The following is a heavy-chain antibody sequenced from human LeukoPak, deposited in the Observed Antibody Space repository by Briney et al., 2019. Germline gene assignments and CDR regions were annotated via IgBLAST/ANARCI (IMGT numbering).Heavy chain of an antibody. D-gene: IGHD2-2*01. CDR1: GFTFSSYN. J-gene: IGHJ4*02. CDR2: ISRTSSTI. CDR3: ARGNQQLPRSTPDY. Sequence: GGSLRLSCAASGFTFSSYNMNWVRQAPGKGLEWVSYISRTSSTIYYADSVKGRFTNSRDNSKSTLCLQMNSLRAEDTGVYYCARGNQQLPRSTPDYWGQGTLVTVSS. V-gene: IGHV3-48*01.